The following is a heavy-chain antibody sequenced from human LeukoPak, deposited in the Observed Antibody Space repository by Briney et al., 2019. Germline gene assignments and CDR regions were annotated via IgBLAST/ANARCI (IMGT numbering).Heavy chain of an antibody. D-gene: IGHD3-9*01. CDR1: GYTFTSYY. J-gene: IGHJ4*02. CDR3: ARGQGERYYDILTGYYTPTRPFDY. CDR2: INPSGGST. Sequence: GASVKVSCKASGYTFTSYYMHWVRQAPGQGLEWMGIINPSGGSTSDAQKFQGRVTMTRDTSTSTVYMELSSLRSEDTAVYYCARGQGERYYDILTGYYTPTRPFDYWGQGTLVTDSS. V-gene: IGHV1-46*01.